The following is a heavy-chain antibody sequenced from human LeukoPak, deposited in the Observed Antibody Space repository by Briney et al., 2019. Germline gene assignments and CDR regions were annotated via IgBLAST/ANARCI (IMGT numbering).Heavy chain of an antibody. V-gene: IGHV3-15*01. D-gene: IGHD3-3*02. CDR3: TTLHLWSGYYTFYNWFDP. CDR2: IKSKTDGGTT. J-gene: IGHJ5*02. Sequence: PGGSLRLSCAASGFTFSNAWMSWVRQAPGKGLEWVGRIKSKTDGGTTDYAAPVKGRFTISRDDSKNTLYLQMNSLKTEDTAVYYCTTLHLWSGYYTFYNWFDPWGQGTLVTVSS. CDR1: GFTFSNAW.